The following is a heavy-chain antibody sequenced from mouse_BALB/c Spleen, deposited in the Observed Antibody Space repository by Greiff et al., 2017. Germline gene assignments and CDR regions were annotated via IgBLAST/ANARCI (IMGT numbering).Heavy chain of an antibody. Sequence: EVQLVESGPGLVKPSQSLSLTCTVTGYSITSDYAWNWIRQFPGNKLEWMGYISYSGSTSYNPSLKSRISITRDTSKNQFFLQLNSVTTEDTATYCCAGRRNYYGSSYPAWFAYGGQGTLVTVSA. CDR2: ISYSGST. CDR3: AGRRNYYGSSYPAWFAY. D-gene: IGHD1-1*01. J-gene: IGHJ3*01. CDR1: GYSITSDYA. V-gene: IGHV3-2*02.